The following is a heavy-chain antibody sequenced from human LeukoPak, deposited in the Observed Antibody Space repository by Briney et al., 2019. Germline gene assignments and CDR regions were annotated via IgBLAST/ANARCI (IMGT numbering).Heavy chain of an antibody. Sequence: PSETLSLTCTVSGGSISSSSYYWGWIRQPPGKGLEWIGSIYYSGSTYYNPSLKSRVTISVDTSKNQFSLKLSSVTAADTAVYYCARRGQLVPGDWFDPWGQGTLVTVSS. D-gene: IGHD6-13*01. CDR1: GGSISSSSYY. CDR2: IYYSGST. J-gene: IGHJ5*02. V-gene: IGHV4-39*07. CDR3: ARRGQLVPGDWFDP.